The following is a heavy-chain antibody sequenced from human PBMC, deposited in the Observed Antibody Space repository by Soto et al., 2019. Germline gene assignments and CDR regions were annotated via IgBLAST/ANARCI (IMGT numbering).Heavy chain of an antibody. D-gene: IGHD3-22*01. Sequence: GGSLRLSCAASGITFNSYSMNWVRQAPGKGLEWVSSIGSVSTYIYYADSVKGRFTISRDNAKNSLYLQMNSLRAEDTAVYYCARGYYYDSSTYPTRFDYWGQGTLVTVSS. V-gene: IGHV3-21*04. CDR1: GITFNSYS. J-gene: IGHJ4*02. CDR3: ARGYYYDSSTYPTRFDY. CDR2: IGSVSTYI.